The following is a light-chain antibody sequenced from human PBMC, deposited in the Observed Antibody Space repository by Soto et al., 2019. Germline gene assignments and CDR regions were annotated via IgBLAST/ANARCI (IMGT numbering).Light chain of an antibody. V-gene: IGKV1-39*01. CDR1: QSIRSQ. J-gene: IGKJ2*01. Sequence: DIQMTQSPSSLSASVGDRITITCRASQSIRSQLNWYQQKVGTAPKLLIYAASNLHDGVPSRISGTGSETDFTLNIRSLHPEDFATYYCQQSDDIPYTFGQGTKVDIK. CDR3: QQSDDIPYT. CDR2: AAS.